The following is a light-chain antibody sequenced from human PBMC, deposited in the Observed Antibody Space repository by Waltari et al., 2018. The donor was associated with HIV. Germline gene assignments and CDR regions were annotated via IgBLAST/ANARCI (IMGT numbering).Light chain of an antibody. CDR2: DVT. Sequence: QSALTQPPSASWSSGQSVTISCTGTGNDVGGYNYVSGYQLHPCKAPKLLIYDVTKPPSGVPDRFSGSESGNTASLTVSWLQGDDEADYYCSSYAGSAVVFGGGTKLTVL. V-gene: IGLV2-8*01. J-gene: IGLJ2*01. CDR1: GNDVGGYNY. CDR3: SSYAGSAVV.